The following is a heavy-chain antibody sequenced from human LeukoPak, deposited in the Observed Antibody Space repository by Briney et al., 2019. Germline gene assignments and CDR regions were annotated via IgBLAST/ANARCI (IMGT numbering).Heavy chain of an antibody. Sequence: TGGSLRLSCAASGFTFSSYSMNWVRQAPGKGLEWVSAISGSGGSTYYADSVKGRFTISRDNSKNTLYLQMNSLRAEDTAVYYCAKDSTVTTPYWGQGTLVTVSS. CDR2: ISGSGGST. V-gene: IGHV3-23*01. CDR1: GFTFSSYS. CDR3: AKDSTVTTPY. J-gene: IGHJ4*02. D-gene: IGHD4-17*01.